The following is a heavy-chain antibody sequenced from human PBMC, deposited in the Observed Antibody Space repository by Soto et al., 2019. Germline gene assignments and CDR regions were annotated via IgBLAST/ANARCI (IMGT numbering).Heavy chain of an antibody. J-gene: IGHJ5*02. CDR3: ITDPYHPGLGSFDN. CDR1: GVTFSNAW. D-gene: IGHD3-10*01. CDR2: IKSKIDGETT. Sequence: EVQLVESGGGLVKPGGSLRLSCVASGVTFSNAWMSWVRQAPGKGLELVGRIKSKIDGETTDYAAPVKGRFTISRDDSKDPEYLQMNSLISDDTAVYFCITDPYHPGLGSFDNWGQGALVSVSS. V-gene: IGHV3-15*01.